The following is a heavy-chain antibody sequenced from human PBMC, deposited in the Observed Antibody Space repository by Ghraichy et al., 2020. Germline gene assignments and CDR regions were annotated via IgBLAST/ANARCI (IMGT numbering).Heavy chain of an antibody. CDR3: ARGGIAAAGNVGY. CDR2: ISSSSSYT. D-gene: IGHD6-13*01. Sequence: GGSLRLSCAASGFTFSDYYMSWIRQAPGKGLEWVSYISSSSSYTNYADSVKGRFTISRDNAKNSLYLQMNSLRAEDTAVYYCARGGIAAAGNVGYWGQGTLVTVSS. V-gene: IGHV3-11*06. CDR1: GFTFSDYY. J-gene: IGHJ4*02.